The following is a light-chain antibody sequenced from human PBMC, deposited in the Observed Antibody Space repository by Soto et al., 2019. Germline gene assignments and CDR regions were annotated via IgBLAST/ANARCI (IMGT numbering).Light chain of an antibody. J-gene: IGLJ2*01. CDR3: CSYAGSSTHVV. CDR1: SSDVGSYNL. V-gene: IGLV2-23*01. Sequence: QSALTQPASVSGSPGQSITISCTGTSSDVGSYNLVSWYQQHPGKAPKLMIYEGSKRPSGVSNRSSGTKSGNTASLTISGLHAEDEADYYCCSYAGSSTHVVFGGGTKVNVL. CDR2: EGS.